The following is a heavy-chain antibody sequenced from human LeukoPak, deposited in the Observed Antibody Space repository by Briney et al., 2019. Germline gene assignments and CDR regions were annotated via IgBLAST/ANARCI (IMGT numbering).Heavy chain of an antibody. Sequence: GGSLRLSCAASGFSFDTYSMNWVRQAPGKGLEWVASISSSGSYIYNADSLKGRFTISRDNAKDSLFLQMTSLGVDDTAVYYCARANDDIVVVPAAKALDYWGQGTLVTVSS. CDR2: ISSSGSYI. CDR3: ARANDDIVVVPAAKALDY. V-gene: IGHV3-21*06. CDR1: GFSFDTYS. J-gene: IGHJ4*02. D-gene: IGHD2-2*01.